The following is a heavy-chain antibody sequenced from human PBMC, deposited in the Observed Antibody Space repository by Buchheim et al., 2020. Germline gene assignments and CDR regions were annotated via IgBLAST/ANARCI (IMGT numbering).Heavy chain of an antibody. J-gene: IGHJ4*02. V-gene: IGHV3-11*01. CDR1: GFIFSDYN. CDR3: ARDSYSGINWVGY. CDR2: ISSSGNTI. Sequence: QVQLLESGGGVVKPGGSLRLSCAASGFIFSDYNMNWIRQAPGKGLERVSYISSSGNTIYYADSVKGRFTISRDNAKNSMYLHMNSLGAEDTAVYFCARDSYSGINWVGYWGQGTL. D-gene: IGHD4-23*01.